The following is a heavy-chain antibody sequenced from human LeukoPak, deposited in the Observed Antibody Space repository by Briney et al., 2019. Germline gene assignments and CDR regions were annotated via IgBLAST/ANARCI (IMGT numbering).Heavy chain of an antibody. CDR1: GFTFGDYA. CDR3: ARGDLSIAAAGTSVEVFDP. V-gene: IGHV3-49*04. CDR2: IRSKAYGGTT. Sequence: GGSLRLSCTASGFTFGDYAMSWVRQAPGKGLEWVGFIRSKAYGGTTEYAASVKGRFTISRDDSKSIAYLQMNSLRAEDTAVYYCARGDLSIAAAGTSVEVFDPWGQGTLVTVSS. D-gene: IGHD6-13*01. J-gene: IGHJ5*02.